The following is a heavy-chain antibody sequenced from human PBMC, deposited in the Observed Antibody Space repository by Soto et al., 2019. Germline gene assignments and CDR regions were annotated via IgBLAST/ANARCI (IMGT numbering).Heavy chain of an antibody. Sequence: PGGSLRLSCAASGFTFSSYAMSWVRQAPGKGLEWVSAISGSGGSTYYADSVKGRFTISRDNSKNTLYLQMNSLRAEDTAVYYCAKLILVPPDLYYFDYWGQGTLVTVSS. D-gene: IGHD2-2*01. CDR1: GFTFSSYA. J-gene: IGHJ4*02. CDR2: ISGSGGST. V-gene: IGHV3-23*01. CDR3: AKLILVPPDLYYFDY.